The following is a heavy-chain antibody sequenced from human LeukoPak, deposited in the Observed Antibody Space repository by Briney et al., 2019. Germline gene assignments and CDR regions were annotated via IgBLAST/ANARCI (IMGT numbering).Heavy chain of an antibody. CDR1: GGSISSYY. Sequence: SETLSLTCTVSGGSISSYYWSWIRQPAGKGLEWIGRIYTSGSTNYNPSLKSRVTMSVDTSKNQFSLKLSSVTAADTAVYYCARDEETGNYWYFDLWGRGILVTVSS. V-gene: IGHV4-4*07. CDR3: ARDEETGNYWYFDL. CDR2: IYTSGST. J-gene: IGHJ2*01. D-gene: IGHD1-1*01.